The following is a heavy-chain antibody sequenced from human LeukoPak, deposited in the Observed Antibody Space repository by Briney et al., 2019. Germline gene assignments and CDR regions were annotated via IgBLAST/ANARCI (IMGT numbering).Heavy chain of an antibody. J-gene: IGHJ5*02. CDR1: GLSFGNYW. CDR3: TRDFDP. CDR2: IKQDGSEK. Sequence: GGYLRLSCVASGLSFGNYWMDWVRQAPGKGLEWVGNIKQDGSEKYYVDSVKGRFTISRDNAKNSLYPDMNSLRVEDTAIYYCTRDFDPWGQGTLVTVSS. V-gene: IGHV3-7*01.